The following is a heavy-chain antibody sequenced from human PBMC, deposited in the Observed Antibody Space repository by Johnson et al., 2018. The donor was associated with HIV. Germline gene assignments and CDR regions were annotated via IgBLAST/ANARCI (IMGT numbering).Heavy chain of an antibody. CDR3: ARGAPEDIVVVPAAFDI. V-gene: IGHV3-20*04. Sequence: MQLVESGGGAVQPGGSLRLSCAASGFTFSNAWMNWVRQAPGKGLEWVSGINWNGGSTGYADSVKGRFTISRDNAKNSLYLQMNSLRAEDTALYYCARGAPEDIVVVPAAFDIWGQGTMVTVSS. CDR1: GFTFSNAW. J-gene: IGHJ3*02. CDR2: INWNGGST. D-gene: IGHD2-2*01.